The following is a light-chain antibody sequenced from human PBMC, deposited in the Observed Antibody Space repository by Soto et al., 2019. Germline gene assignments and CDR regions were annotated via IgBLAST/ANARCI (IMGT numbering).Light chain of an antibody. V-gene: IGLV2-23*02. CDR2: EVS. Sequence: QSALTQPASVSGSPGQSITISCTGTSSDVGSYNLVSWYQQHPGKAPKLMIYEVSKRPSGVYNRFSGSKSGNTASLTISGVQAEDEAEYYCCSYAGSSVAFGGGTKLTVL. CDR3: CSYAGSSVA. J-gene: IGLJ2*01. CDR1: SSDVGSYNL.